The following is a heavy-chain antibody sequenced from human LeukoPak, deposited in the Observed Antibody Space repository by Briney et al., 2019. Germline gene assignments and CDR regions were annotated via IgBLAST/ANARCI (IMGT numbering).Heavy chain of an antibody. CDR1: GGSISSYY. J-gene: IGHJ4*02. D-gene: IGHD3-22*01. V-gene: IGHV4-4*07. Sequence: SETLSLTCTVSGGSISSYYWSWIRQPAGKGLEWIGRIYTSGSTNYNPSLKSRVTTSVDTSKNQFSLKLSSVTAADTAVYYCARDLVTDSSGPFDYWGQGTLVTVSS. CDR3: ARDLVTDSSGPFDY. CDR2: IYTSGST.